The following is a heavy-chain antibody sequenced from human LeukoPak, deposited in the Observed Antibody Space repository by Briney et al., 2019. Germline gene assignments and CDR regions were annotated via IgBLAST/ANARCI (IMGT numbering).Heavy chain of an antibody. D-gene: IGHD3-9*01. CDR3: TRWHYDILTGYNGYDAFDI. CDR1: GYTFTTYD. V-gene: IGHV1-8*01. J-gene: IGHJ3*02. CDR2: MNPNSGNT. Sequence: ASVKVSCKASGYTFTTYDINWVRQATGQGLEWMGWMNPNSGNTGYAQKFQGRVTMTRNNHISTAYMELSSLRSEDTAEYYCTRWHYDILTGYNGYDAFDIWGQGTMVTVSS.